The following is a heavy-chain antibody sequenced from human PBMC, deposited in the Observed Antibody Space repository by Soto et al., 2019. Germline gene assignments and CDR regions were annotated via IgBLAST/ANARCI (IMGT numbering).Heavy chain of an antibody. V-gene: IGHV3-23*01. Sequence: GGSLRLSCVASGFSFSSYALSWVRQAPGRGLEWVSTITGSGGSKYYADSVRGRFTIPGDNPRDTLYLQMNSLRAEDTAVYYCAQGGYSDGHPGYFGSWGQGTLVTVSS. CDR1: GFSFSSYA. CDR2: ITGSGGSK. D-gene: IGHD5-18*01. J-gene: IGHJ4*02. CDR3: AQGGYSDGHPGYFGS.